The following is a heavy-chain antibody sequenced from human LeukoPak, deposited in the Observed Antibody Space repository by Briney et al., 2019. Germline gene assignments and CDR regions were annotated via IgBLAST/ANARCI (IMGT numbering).Heavy chain of an antibody. Sequence: PGGSLRLSCAASGFTFSSYWMSWVRQAPGKGLEWVANIKQDRSEKYYVDSVKGRFTISRDNAKNSLYLQMNSLRAEDTAVYYSAREIRRIAAWWYFDYWGQGTRVTVSS. CDR3: AREIRRIAAWWYFDY. D-gene: IGHD6-13*01. CDR1: GFTFSSYW. J-gene: IGHJ4*02. CDR2: IKQDRSEK. V-gene: IGHV3-7*01.